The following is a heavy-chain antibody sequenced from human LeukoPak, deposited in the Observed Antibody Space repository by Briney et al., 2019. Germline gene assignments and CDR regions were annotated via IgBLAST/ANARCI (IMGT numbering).Heavy chain of an antibody. D-gene: IGHD1-26*01. Sequence: GGSLRLSCAASGFTFSSYAMSWVRQAPGKGLEWVSGTSGSGGSTNYAGSVKGRFIISRDNSKNMLYLQMSSLRAEDTAVYYCAKEQFRGSYQGSDYWGQGTLVTVSS. CDR3: AKEQFRGSYQGSDY. V-gene: IGHV3-23*01. J-gene: IGHJ4*02. CDR2: TSGSGGST. CDR1: GFTFSSYA.